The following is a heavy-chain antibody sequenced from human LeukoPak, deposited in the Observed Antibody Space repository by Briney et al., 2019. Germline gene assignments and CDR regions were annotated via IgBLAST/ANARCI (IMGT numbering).Heavy chain of an antibody. CDR3: ARSILRYFAFDI. V-gene: IGHV4-30-4*01. Sequence: SQTLSLTCTVSGGSISSGDYYWSWIRQPPGKGLEWIGYIYYSGSTYYNPSLKSRVTISVDTSKNQFSLKLSSVTAADTAVYYCARSILRYFAFDIWGQGTMVTVSS. D-gene: IGHD3-9*01. CDR2: IYYSGST. J-gene: IGHJ3*02. CDR1: GGSISSGDYY.